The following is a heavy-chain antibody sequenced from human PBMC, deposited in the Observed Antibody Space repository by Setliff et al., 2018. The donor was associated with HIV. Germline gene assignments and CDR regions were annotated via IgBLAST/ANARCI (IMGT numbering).Heavy chain of an antibody. D-gene: IGHD3-9*01. Sequence: LSLTCAVSGVSISSSSYFWGWIRRPPGTGLDWIGSIYFSGSTYYNPSLESRVTIPMDTSKNQFSLKLTSVTAADTAVYYCARHPRHYNILTGYRYYYMDVWGKGTTVTVSS. J-gene: IGHJ6*03. CDR2: IYFSGST. CDR3: ARHPRHYNILTGYRYYYMDV. CDR1: GVSISSSSYF. V-gene: IGHV4-39*01.